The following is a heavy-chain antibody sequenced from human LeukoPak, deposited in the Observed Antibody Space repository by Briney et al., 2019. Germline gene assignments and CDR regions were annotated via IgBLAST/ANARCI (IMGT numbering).Heavy chain of an antibody. D-gene: IGHD3-10*01. V-gene: IGHV1-2*02. J-gene: IGHJ6*02. Sequence: GASVKVSCKASGYTFTGYYMHWVRQAPGQGLEWMGWINPNSGGTNYAQKFQGRVTMTRGTSISTAYMELSRLRSDDTAVYYCARDPTLLWFGELLSYYYYYGMDVWGQGTTVTVSS. CDR3: ARDPTLLWFGELLSYYYYYGMDV. CDR1: GYTFTGYY. CDR2: INPNSGGT.